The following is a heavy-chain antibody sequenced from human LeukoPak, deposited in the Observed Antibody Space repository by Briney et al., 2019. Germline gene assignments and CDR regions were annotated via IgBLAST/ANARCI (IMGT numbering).Heavy chain of an antibody. CDR1: GFTVSSNY. D-gene: IGHD4-17*01. CDR3: ARDVFGDYVTDRYYGMDV. Sequence: PGGSLRLSCAASGFTVSSNYMSCVRQAPGKGLEWVSVIYSGGSTYYADSVKGRFTISRDNSKNTLYLQMNSLRAEDTAVYYCARDVFGDYVTDRYYGMDVWGQGTTVTVSS. J-gene: IGHJ6*02. V-gene: IGHV3-53*01. CDR2: IYSGGST.